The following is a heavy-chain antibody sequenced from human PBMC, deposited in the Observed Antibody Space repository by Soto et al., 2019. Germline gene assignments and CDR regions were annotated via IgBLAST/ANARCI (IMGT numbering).Heavy chain of an antibody. CDR3: ASAVAGTMGAYYYGMDV. D-gene: IGHD6-19*01. J-gene: IGHJ6*02. CDR2: IIPIFGTA. Sequence: QVQLVQSGAEVKKPGSSVKVSCKASGGTFSSYAISWVRQAPGQGLEWMGGIIPIFGTANYAQKFQGRVTITADESTSTAYMELSSLRSKDTAVYYCASAVAGTMGAYYYGMDVWGQGTTVTVSS. CDR1: GGTFSSYA. V-gene: IGHV1-69*01.